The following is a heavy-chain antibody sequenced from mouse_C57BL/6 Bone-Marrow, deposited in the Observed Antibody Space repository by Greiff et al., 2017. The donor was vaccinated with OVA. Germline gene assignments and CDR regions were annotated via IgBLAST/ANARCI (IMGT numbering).Heavy chain of an antibody. CDR2: ISSGSSTI. CDR1: GFTFSDYG. D-gene: IGHD4-1*01. J-gene: IGHJ4*01. CDR3: ARLGDYAMDY. V-gene: IGHV5-17*01. Sequence: EVQLMESGGGLVKPGGSLKLSCAASGFTFSDYGMHWVRQAPEKGLEWVAYISSGSSTIYYADTVKGRFTISRDNAKNTLFLQMTSLRSEDTAMYYCARLGDYAMDYWGQGASVTVSS.